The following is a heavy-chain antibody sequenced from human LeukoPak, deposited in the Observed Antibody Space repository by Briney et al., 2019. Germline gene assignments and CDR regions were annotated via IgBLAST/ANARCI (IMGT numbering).Heavy chain of an antibody. D-gene: IGHD2-2*01. CDR1: GGSISSSSYY. Sequence: SETLSLTCTVSGGSISSSSYYWGWIRQPPGKGLEWIGRIYYSGSTYYNPALKSRVTISVDTSKNPFSLKLSSVTAADTAVYYCASTSTSNYYYYYYMDVWGKGTTVTVSS. V-gene: IGHV4-39*01. CDR3: ASTSTSNYYYYYYMDV. CDR2: IYYSGST. J-gene: IGHJ6*03.